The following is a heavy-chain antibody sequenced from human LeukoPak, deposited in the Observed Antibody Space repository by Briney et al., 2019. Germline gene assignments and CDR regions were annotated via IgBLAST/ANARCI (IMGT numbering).Heavy chain of an antibody. V-gene: IGHV1-45*02. D-gene: IGHD2-2*01. CDR3: ARSALYSTKSDYYFES. CDR2: ITPYNGNR. Sequence: IGASVKVSCKASGYTFTYRYLHWVRQAPGQAFEWMGWITPYNGNRNYAKEFQDRVTITRDTSLSTAHMELSSLRSEDTAMYYCARSALYSTKSDYYFESWGQGTLVTVSS. J-gene: IGHJ4*02. CDR1: GYTFTYRY.